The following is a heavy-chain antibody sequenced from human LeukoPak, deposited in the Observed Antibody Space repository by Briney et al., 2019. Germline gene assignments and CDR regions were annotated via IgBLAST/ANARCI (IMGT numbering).Heavy chain of an antibody. CDR3: ARSSSWRDYYYYFGMDV. Sequence: ASVKVSCKASGYTFTSYGISWVRQAPGQGLEWMGWISPYNGNTNYAQKLQGRVTMTTDTSTSTAYMELRSLRSDDTAVYYCARSSSWRDYYYYFGMDVWGQGTTVTVSS. CDR1: GYTFTSYG. J-gene: IGHJ6*02. V-gene: IGHV1-18*01. CDR2: ISPYNGNT. D-gene: IGHD6-13*01.